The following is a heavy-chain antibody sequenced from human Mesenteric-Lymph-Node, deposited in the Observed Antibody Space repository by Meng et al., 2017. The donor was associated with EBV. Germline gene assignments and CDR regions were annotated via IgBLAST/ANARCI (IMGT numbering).Heavy chain of an antibody. J-gene: IGHJ4*02. D-gene: IGHD1-7*01. CDR3: GRDQGRELINH. V-gene: IGHV4-4*02. Sequence: QVQLTGAGPGLVKPSGTLALTCTVSGDSISSDIWWSRVRQPPGKGLEWIGEVYHRGDTNYNPSLKSRVDISVDKSKNQFYLSLFSVTAADTAVYYCGRDQGRELINHWGQGTLVTVSS. CDR2: VYHRGDT. CDR1: GDSISSDIW.